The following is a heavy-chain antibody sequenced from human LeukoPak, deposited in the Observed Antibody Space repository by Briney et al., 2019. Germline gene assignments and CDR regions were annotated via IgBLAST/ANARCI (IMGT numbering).Heavy chain of an antibody. CDR2: IIPIFGTA. CDR1: GGTFSSYA. CDR3: ARDFGRITSSSSDWFDP. J-gene: IGHJ5*02. D-gene: IGHD6-6*01. Sequence: ASVKVSCKASGGTFSSYAISWVRQAPGQGLEWMGGIIPIFGTANYAQKFQGRVTITTDESTSTAYMELSSLRSEDTAVYYCARDFGRITSSSSDWFDPWGQGTLVTVSS. V-gene: IGHV1-69*05.